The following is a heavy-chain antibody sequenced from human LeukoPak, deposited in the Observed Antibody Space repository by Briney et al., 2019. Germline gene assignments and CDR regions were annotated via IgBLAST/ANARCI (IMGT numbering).Heavy chain of an antibody. D-gene: IGHD2-15*01. CDR1: GYTFTSYG. CDR2: ISAYNGNT. V-gene: IGHV1-18*01. CDR3: ARVIIVVVAANPGDY. J-gene: IGHJ4*02. Sequence: ASVKVSCKASGYTFTSYGISWVRRAPGQGLEWMGWISAYNGNTNYAQELQGRVTMTTDTSTSTAYMELRSLRSDDTAVYYCARVIIVVVAANPGDYWGQGTLVTVSS.